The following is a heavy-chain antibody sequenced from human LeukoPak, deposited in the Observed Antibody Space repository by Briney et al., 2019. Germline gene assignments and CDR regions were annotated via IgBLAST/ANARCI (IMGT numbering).Heavy chain of an antibody. Sequence: PGGSLRLSCAASGFTFSSYAMHWVRQAPGKGLEWVAVISYGGSNKYYADSVKGRFTISRDNSKNTLYLQMNSLRAEDTAVYYCAREIAAAYYYGMDVWGKGTTVTVSS. CDR3: AREIAAAYYYGMDV. CDR1: GFTFSSYA. CDR2: ISYGGSNK. D-gene: IGHD6-13*01. J-gene: IGHJ6*04. V-gene: IGHV3-30*04.